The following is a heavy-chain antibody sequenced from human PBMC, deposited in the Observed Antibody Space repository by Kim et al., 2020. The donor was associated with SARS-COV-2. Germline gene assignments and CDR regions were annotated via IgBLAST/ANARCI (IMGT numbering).Heavy chain of an antibody. J-gene: IGHJ6*02. CDR2: IGVGSGNT. CDR1: GFSFTSYA. D-gene: IGHD5-12*01. V-gene: IGHV1-58*02. Sequence: SVKVSCKASGFSFTSYAMQWVRQARGQRLEWIGWIGVGSGNTNYAQKFQERVNITRDRSTSTASMELSSLRSEDTAVYYCAADVWIEGQYGMDVWGQGTTVTVSS. CDR3: AADVWIEGQYGMDV.